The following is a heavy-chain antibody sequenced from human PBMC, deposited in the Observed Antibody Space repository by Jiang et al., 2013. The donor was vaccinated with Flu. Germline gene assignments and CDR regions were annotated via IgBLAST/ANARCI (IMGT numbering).Heavy chain of an antibody. Sequence: QSGSELKKPGASVKVSRKASGYSVTNYAINWVRQAPGQGLEWMGWINTNTGNPTYAQGFTGRFVFSLDTSVSTAYLQISSLTADDTAVYYCARDYHDSRGSSFDLWGRGTLVTVSS. CDR1: GYSVTNYA. CDR2: INTNTGNP. CDR3: ARDYHDSRGSSFDL. J-gene: IGHJ2*01. V-gene: IGHV7-4-1*02. D-gene: IGHD3-22*01.